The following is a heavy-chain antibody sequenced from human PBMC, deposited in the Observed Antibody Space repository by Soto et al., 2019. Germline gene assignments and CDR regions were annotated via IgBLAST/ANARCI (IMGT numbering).Heavy chain of an antibody. Sequence: PSETLSLTCTVSGGSISSSSYYWGWIRQPPGKGLEWIGSIYYSGSTYYNPSLKSRVTISVDTSKNQFSLKLSSVTAADTAVYYCARGYGDYADYWFDPWGQGTLVTSPQ. V-gene: IGHV4-39*01. CDR1: GGSISSSSYY. CDR2: IYYSGST. CDR3: ARGYGDYADYWFDP. D-gene: IGHD4-17*01. J-gene: IGHJ5*02.